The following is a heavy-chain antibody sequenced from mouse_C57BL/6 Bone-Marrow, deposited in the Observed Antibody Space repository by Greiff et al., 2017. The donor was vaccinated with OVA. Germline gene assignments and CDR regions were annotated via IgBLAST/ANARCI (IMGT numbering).Heavy chain of an antibody. Sequence: VHLVESGPGLVQPSQSLSITCTVSGFSLTSYGVHWVRQSPGKGLEWLGVIWSGGSTDYNAAFISRLSISKDNSKSQVFFKMNSLQADDTAIYYCARYYYGSSGFDYWGQGTTLTGSS. CDR2: IWSGGST. V-gene: IGHV2-2*01. D-gene: IGHD1-1*01. CDR1: GFSLTSYG. CDR3: ARYYYGSSGFDY. J-gene: IGHJ2*01.